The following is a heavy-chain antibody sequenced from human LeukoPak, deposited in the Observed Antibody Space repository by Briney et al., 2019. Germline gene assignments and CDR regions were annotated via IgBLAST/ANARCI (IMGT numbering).Heavy chain of an antibody. D-gene: IGHD6-19*01. J-gene: IGHJ4*02. CDR1: GFTLRSYA. V-gene: IGHV3-23*01. CDR3: ATDRYSSGCASR. CDR2: ISGSGGST. Sequence: PGGSLRLSCAASGFTLRSYAMSGVRQAPGKGLECVSAISGSGGSTYYADSVQGRFTISRDNSKNTLYPQMNSLGAADTAVYYCATDRYSSGCASRWGQGTLVTVSS.